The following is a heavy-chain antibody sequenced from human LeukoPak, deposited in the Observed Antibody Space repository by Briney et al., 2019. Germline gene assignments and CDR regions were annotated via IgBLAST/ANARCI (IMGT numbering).Heavy chain of an antibody. CDR3: ARDPDSSAFDY. Sequence: PGGSLRLSCTAAGFNFGTYWMSWVRQFPEKGLEFVANIKYDDTVKNYVDSVKGRFTISRDNPSNSVYLQMDSLRPEDTALYYCARDPDSSAFDYWGQGAQVTVSS. D-gene: IGHD2-15*01. J-gene: IGHJ4*02. V-gene: IGHV3-7*01. CDR2: IKYDDTVK. CDR1: GFNFGTYW.